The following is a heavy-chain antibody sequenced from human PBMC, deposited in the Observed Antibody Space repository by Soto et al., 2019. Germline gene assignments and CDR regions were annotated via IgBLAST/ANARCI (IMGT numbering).Heavy chain of an antibody. J-gene: IGHJ6*02. CDR1: GFTFSSYA. D-gene: IGHD3-22*01. CDR3: ARDRGYYYDSSGYDCMDV. CDR2: ISYDGSNK. Sequence: QVQLVESGGGVVQPGRSLRLSCAASGFTFSSYAMHWVRQAPGKGLEWVAVISYDGSNKYYADSVKGRFTISRDNSKNTLYLQMSSLRAEDTAVYYCARDRGYYYDSSGYDCMDVWGQGTTVTVSS. V-gene: IGHV3-30-3*01.